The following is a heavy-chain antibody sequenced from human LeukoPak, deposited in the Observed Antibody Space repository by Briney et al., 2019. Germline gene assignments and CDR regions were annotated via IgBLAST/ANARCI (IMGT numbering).Heavy chain of an antibody. CDR2: ISGSGDNT. V-gene: IGHV3-23*01. CDR1: EFTFSNFA. D-gene: IGHD6-19*01. Sequence: GGSLRLSCAASEFTFSNFAMSWVRQAPGKGLEWVSTISGSGDNTYYADSVKGRFTISRDNSRNTLYLQVNSLRAEDTALYYCARALYGSGWCQDYWGQGTLVTVSS. CDR3: ARALYGSGWCQDY. J-gene: IGHJ4*02.